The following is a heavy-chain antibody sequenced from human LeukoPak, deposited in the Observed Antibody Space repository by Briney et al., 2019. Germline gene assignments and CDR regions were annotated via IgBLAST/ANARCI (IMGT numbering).Heavy chain of an antibody. CDR2: ISGSGDNT. V-gene: IGHV3-23*01. CDR1: GFTFSSYA. Sequence: GGSLRLSCAASGFTFSSYAMSWVRQAPGKGLEWVSAISGSGDNTYYADSVKGRFNISRDSSKNTLYLQMSSLRVEDTAVYYCAKGEYFDWLLLVGYWGQGTLVTVSS. CDR3: AKGEYFDWLLLVGY. D-gene: IGHD3-9*01. J-gene: IGHJ4*02.